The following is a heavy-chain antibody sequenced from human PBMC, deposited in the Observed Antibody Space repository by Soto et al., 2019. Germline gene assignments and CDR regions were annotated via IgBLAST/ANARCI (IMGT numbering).Heavy chain of an antibody. Sequence: PSATLSLTCTVSGGSISSCYWSWIRQPPGKGLEWIGYIYYSGSTNYNPSLKSRVTISVDTSKNQFSLKLSSVTAADTAVYYCARGTTYYDFWSGYRYYFDYWGQGTLVTVSS. CDR2: IYYSGST. CDR1: GGSISSCY. V-gene: IGHV4-59*01. CDR3: ARGTTYYDFWSGYRYYFDY. J-gene: IGHJ4*02. D-gene: IGHD3-3*01.